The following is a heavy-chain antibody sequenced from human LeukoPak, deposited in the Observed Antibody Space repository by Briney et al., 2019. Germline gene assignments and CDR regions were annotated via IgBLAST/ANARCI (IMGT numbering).Heavy chain of an antibody. CDR2: IWYDGSNK. J-gene: IGHJ4*02. Sequence: GGSLRLSCEASGFTFSAYAMTWVRQAPGKGLEWVAVIWYDGSNKYYADSVKGRFTISRDNSKNTLYLQMNSLRAEDTAVYYCATSGSYYRFEYWGQGTLVTVSS. CDR3: ATSGSYYRFEY. CDR1: GFTFSAYA. V-gene: IGHV3-33*07. D-gene: IGHD1-26*01.